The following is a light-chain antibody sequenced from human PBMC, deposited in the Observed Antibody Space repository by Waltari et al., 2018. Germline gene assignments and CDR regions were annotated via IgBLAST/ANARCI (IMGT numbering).Light chain of an antibody. Sequence: DIQMTQSPSSLSASIGDRVTISCRASQGIGTYLTWYRQRPGKAPELLIYGASSLHSGVPSRFSGSGSGTDFTLSISSLQADDFATYYCQQSYRTPLYTFGRSNKL. J-gene: IGKJ2*01. CDR1: QGIGTY. CDR3: QQSYRTPLYT. CDR2: GAS. V-gene: IGKV1-39*01.